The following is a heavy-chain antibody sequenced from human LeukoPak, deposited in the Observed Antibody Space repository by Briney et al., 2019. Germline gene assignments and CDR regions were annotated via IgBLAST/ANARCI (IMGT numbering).Heavy chain of an antibody. J-gene: IGHJ4*02. Sequence: PGGSLRLFCAASEFTFSSYWMSWVRQAPGKGLEWVANIKQDGGQIYYLESVKGRFTVCRDNAKNSLYRQMNSRRAEGMAVYYCASPGPRQMLEYWGQGTLVTVSS. CDR2: IKQDGGQI. V-gene: IGHV3-7*01. CDR1: EFTFSSYW. CDR3: ASPGPRQMLEY.